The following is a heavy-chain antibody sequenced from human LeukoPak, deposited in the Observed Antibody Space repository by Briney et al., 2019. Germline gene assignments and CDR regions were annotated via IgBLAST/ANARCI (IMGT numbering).Heavy chain of an antibody. CDR1: GFTFSTFG. D-gene: IGHD2-15*01. CDR3: ARDRIGKYSIDY. CDR2: VCYDGNRR. V-gene: IGHV3-33*01. Sequence: PGGSLRLSCAASGFTFSTFGVHWVRQAPGKGLDWVSIVCYDGNRRYYADSVKGRFTISRDSSKNTLYLQMNSLRVEDTAVYYCARDRIGKYSIDYWGQGTLVTVSS. J-gene: IGHJ4*02.